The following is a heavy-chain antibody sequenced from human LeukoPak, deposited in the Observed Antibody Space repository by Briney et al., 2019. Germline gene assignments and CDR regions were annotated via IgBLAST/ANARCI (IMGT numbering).Heavy chain of an antibody. CDR1: GYTFTGYY. D-gene: IGHD3-3*01. CDR2: INPNSGGT. J-gene: IGHJ5*02. CDR3: ARGDFWIGYWGP. V-gene: IGHV1-2*02. Sequence: ASVKVSCKASGYTFTGYYMHWVRQAPGQGLEWMGWINPNSGGTNYAQKFQGRVTMTRDTSISTAYMELGRLRSDDTAVYYCARGDFWIGYWGPWGQGTLVTVSS.